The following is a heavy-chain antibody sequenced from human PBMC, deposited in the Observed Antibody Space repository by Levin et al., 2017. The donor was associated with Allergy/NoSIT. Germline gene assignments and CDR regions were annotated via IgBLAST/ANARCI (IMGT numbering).Heavy chain of an antibody. CDR2: ISNDGGNK. CDR3: ARGGGGSGPYYFYYYGMDV. V-gene: IGHV3-30*04. D-gene: IGHD2-15*01. Sequence: GGSLRLSCADSGFTFRSYPMHWVRQAPGKGLEWVAVISNDGGNKYYADSVKGRFTISRDNSKNTLYLQMNSLRPEDTAVYFCARGGGGSGPYYFYYYGMDVWDQGTTVTVSS. CDR1: GFTFRSYP. J-gene: IGHJ6*02.